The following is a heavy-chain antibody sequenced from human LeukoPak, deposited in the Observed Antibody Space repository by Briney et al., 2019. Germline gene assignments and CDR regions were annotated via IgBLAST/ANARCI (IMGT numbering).Heavy chain of an antibody. J-gene: IGHJ4*02. CDR2: INHSGST. V-gene: IGHV4-34*01. Sequence: SETLSLTCAVYGGSFGGYYWSWIRQPPGKGPEWIGEINHSGSTNYNPSLKSRVTISVDTSKNQFSLKLSSVTAADTAVYYCATIAVAGTSDYWGQGTLVTVSS. CDR1: GGSFGGYY. CDR3: ATIAVAGTSDY. D-gene: IGHD6-19*01.